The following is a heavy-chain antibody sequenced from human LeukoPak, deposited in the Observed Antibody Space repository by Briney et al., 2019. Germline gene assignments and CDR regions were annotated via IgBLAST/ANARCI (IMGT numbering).Heavy chain of an antibody. CDR3: ARHDVVMIRGVTNWFDP. Sequence: PSETLSLTCTVSGGSISSSSYYWGWIRQPPGKGLEWIGSIYYSGSTYYNPSLKSRVTISVDTSKNQFSLKLSSVTAADMAVYYCARHDVVMIRGVTNWFDPWGQGTLVTVSS. CDR2: IYYSGST. J-gene: IGHJ5*02. CDR1: GGSISSSSYY. D-gene: IGHD3-10*01. V-gene: IGHV4-39*01.